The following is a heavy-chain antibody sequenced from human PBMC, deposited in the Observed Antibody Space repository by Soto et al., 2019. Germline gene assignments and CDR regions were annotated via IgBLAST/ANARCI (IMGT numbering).Heavy chain of an antibody. CDR3: ARQTYYYDSSGYSYGMDV. CDR1: GGSVSSNSYY. Sequence: PSETLSLTCTVSGGSVSSNSYYWNWIRQPPGKGLEWIGYIYYSGSTNYNPSLKSRVTISVDTSKNQFSLKLSSVTAADTAVYYCARQTYYYDSSGYSYGMDVWGQGTTVTVSS. V-gene: IGHV4-61*01. D-gene: IGHD3-22*01. J-gene: IGHJ6*02. CDR2: IYYSGST.